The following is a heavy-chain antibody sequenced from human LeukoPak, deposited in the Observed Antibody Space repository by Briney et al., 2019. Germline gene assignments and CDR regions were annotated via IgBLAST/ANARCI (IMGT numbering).Heavy chain of an antibody. D-gene: IGHD3-10*01. CDR1: GGSISTSSYY. CDR3: ARDLTNFFGEFQGVFDY. V-gene: IGHV4-39*07. CDR2: LYDSGST. Sequence: PSETLSLTCSVSGGSISTSSYYWGWIRQPPGKGLEWIGSLYDSGSTYYNPSLKSRVIISVDTSKNQFSLKLSSVTAADTAVYYCARDLTNFFGEFQGVFDYWGQGTLVTVSS. J-gene: IGHJ4*02.